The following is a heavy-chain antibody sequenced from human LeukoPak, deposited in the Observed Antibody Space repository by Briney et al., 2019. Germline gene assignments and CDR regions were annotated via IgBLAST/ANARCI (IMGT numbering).Heavy chain of an antibody. D-gene: IGHD2-15*01. CDR1: GFPFGDYH. V-gene: IGHV3-49*03. J-gene: IGHJ4*02. Sequence: GESLRLSCTVSGFPFGDYHMTWFRQAPGKGLEWVGGIRSKAYGETTQYAASVEGRFSISRDDSKSIAYLQMNSLRTEDTAVYYCTRDGRGSDFDYWGQGTLVTVSS. CDR3: TRDGRGSDFDY. CDR2: IRSKAYGETT.